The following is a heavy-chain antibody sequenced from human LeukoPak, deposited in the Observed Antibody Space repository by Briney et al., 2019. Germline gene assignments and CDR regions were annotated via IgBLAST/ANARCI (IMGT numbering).Heavy chain of an antibody. V-gene: IGHV4-38-2*02. CDR1: GYSISSSNY. J-gene: IGHJ4*02. Sequence: SETLSLTCTVSGYSISSSNYWGWIRQPPGKGLEWIGSIYHSGSTYYNPSLKSRVTISVDTSKNQFSLKLSSVTAADTAVYYCARAQDIVATIDYWGQGTLVTVSS. D-gene: IGHD5-12*01. CDR3: ARAQDIVATIDY. CDR2: IYHSGST.